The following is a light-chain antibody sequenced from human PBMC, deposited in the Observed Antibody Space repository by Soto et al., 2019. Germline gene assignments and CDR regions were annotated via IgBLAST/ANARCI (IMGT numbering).Light chain of an antibody. CDR3: QQYFNWPLTWT. Sequence: EVVLTQSPAHLSVSAGGTVTLSCRASQSVRTNVAWYQQIPGQAPRLLFYGASTRATGVPARFTGSGSGIEFSLTISSLLSEDSAFYYCQQYFNWPLTWTFGPGTKVQIK. V-gene: IGKV3-15*01. CDR2: GAS. CDR1: QSVRTN. J-gene: IGKJ1*01.